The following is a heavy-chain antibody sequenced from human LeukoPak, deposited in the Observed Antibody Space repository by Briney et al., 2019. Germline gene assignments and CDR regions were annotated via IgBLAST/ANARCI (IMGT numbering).Heavy chain of an antibody. CDR2: ISTSGNTI. CDR3: AKNTTHSSPGFDP. Sequence: GGSLRLSCAASGFTFSIYEMNWVRQAPGKGLEWLSHISTSGNTIHYANSVKGRFTISRDSSKNTLYLQMNSLRAEDTAIYYCAKNTTHSSPGFDPWGQGTLVTVSS. J-gene: IGHJ5*02. V-gene: IGHV3-48*03. D-gene: IGHD1-1*01. CDR1: GFTFSIYE.